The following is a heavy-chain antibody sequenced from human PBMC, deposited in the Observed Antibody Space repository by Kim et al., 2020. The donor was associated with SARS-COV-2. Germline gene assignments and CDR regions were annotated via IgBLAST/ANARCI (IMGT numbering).Heavy chain of an antibody. CDR3: ARDASLFWSGYYNRGNYFDY. CDR1: GFTFSSYG. J-gene: IGHJ4*02. Sequence: GGSLRVGGEESGFTFSSYGMHWVRQAPGKGLEWVAVIWYDGSNKYYADSVKGRFTISRDNSKNTLYLQMNSLRAEDTAVYYCARDASLFWSGYYNRGNYFDYWGQGTLVTVSS. CDR2: IWYDGSNK. D-gene: IGHD3-3*01. V-gene: IGHV3-33*01.